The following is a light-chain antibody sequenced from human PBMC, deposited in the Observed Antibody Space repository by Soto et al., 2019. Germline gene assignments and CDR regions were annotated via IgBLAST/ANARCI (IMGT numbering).Light chain of an antibody. J-gene: IGKJ1*01. V-gene: IGKV3-20*01. CDR3: QKYGGSPKT. CDR2: GAS. CDR1: QSVSKY. Sequence: EIVLTQSPGILALSPGEGATLSCRASQSVSKYLAWYQQKPGQAPRLLIYGASSRATGIPDSFSGSGSGTDFTLTISRLEPEDFAVYYCQKYGGSPKTFGQGTEVDIK.